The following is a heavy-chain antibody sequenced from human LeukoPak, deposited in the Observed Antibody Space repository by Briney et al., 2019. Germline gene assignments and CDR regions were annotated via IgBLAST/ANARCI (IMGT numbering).Heavy chain of an antibody. CDR1: GGTFSSYA. Sequence: SVKVSCKASGGTFSSYAISWVRQAPGQGLEWMGGIIPIFGTANYAQKFQGRVTITTDESTSTAYMELSSLRSEDTAVYYCASDRTYYYDSSGYSDAFDIWGQGTMVTVS. V-gene: IGHV1-69*05. D-gene: IGHD3-22*01. J-gene: IGHJ3*02. CDR2: IIPIFGTA. CDR3: ASDRTYYYDSSGYSDAFDI.